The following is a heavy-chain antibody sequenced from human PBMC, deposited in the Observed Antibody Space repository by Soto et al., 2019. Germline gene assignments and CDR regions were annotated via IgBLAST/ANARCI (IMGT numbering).Heavy chain of an antibody. CDR3: AREGYCSSTSGSGAWFDP. D-gene: IGHD2-2*01. CDR2: IYTSGST. Sequence: PSETLSLTCTVSGGSISSYYWSWIRQPAGKGLEWIGRIYTSGSTNYNPSLKSRVTISVDRSKNQFSLKLGSVTAEDTAVYYWAREGYCSSTSGSGAWFDPWGQGTLVTVSA. V-gene: IGHV4-4*07. CDR1: GGSISSYY. J-gene: IGHJ5*02.